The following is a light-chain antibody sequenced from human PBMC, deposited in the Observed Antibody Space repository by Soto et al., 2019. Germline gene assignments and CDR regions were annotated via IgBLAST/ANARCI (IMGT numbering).Light chain of an antibody. CDR3: ASWDNSLSALV. CDR1: SSNIGSNP. CDR2: TND. V-gene: IGLV1-44*01. J-gene: IGLJ2*01. Sequence: QLVLTQPPSASGTPGQRVIISCSGSSSNIGSNPVNWYQQLPGTAPKLFIYTNDQRPTGVPDRFSGSKSGSSGSLAISGLQSEDEADYYCASWDNSLSALVFGGGTKVTVL.